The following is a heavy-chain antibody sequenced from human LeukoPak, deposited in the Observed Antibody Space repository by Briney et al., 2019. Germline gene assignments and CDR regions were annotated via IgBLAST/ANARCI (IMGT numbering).Heavy chain of an antibody. CDR1: GFTFSDYY. Sequence: GGSLRLSCAASGFTFSDYYMSWIRQAPGKGLEWISYITSSSSDTNYADSVKGRFTISRDNAKKSLYLQMKSLRAEDTAVYYCSRDYDTLTGYFRGGFDYWGQGTLVTVSS. CDR2: ITSSSSDT. V-gene: IGHV3-11*05. J-gene: IGHJ4*02. CDR3: SRDYDTLTGYFRGGFDY. D-gene: IGHD3-9*01.